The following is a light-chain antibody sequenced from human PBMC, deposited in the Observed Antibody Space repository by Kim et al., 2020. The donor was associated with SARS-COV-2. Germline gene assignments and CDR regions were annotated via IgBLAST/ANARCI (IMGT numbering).Light chain of an antibody. CDR3: QAWDITTVV. V-gene: IGLV3-1*01. J-gene: IGLJ2*01. Sequence: SYELTQPPSISVSPGQTASISCSGDKLGDKYAYWYQQKPGQSPVLVIYQDAKRPSGIPERFSGSNSGNTATLTISGAQAMDEADYYCQAWDITTVVFGGG. CDR1: KLGDKY. CDR2: QDA.